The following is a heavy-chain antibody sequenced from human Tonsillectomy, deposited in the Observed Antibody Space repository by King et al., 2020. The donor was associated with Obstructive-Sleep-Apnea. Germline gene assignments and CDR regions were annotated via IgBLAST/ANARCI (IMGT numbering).Heavy chain of an antibody. J-gene: IGHJ3*02. Sequence: VQLVESGGGVVQPGRSLRLSCAASGFTFSSYGMHWVRQAPGKGLEWVAVISYDGSNKYYADSVKGRFTISRDNSKNTLYLQMNSLRAEDTAVYYCAKDRWDYYDSSGYADAFDIWGQGTMVTVSS. D-gene: IGHD3-22*01. CDR2: ISYDGSNK. CDR3: AKDRWDYYDSSGYADAFDI. V-gene: IGHV3-30*18. CDR1: GFTFSSYG.